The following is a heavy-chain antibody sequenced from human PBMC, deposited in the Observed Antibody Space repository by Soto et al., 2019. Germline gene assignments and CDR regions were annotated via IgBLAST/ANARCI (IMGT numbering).Heavy chain of an antibody. Sequence: EVQLLESGGGLVQPGGSLRLSCAASGFTFSSYAMSWVRQAPGKGLEWVSAISGSGGSTYYADSVKGRFTISRDNSKNPLYLQMNSLRAEDTAVYYCARAPYSSSWYYYGMDVWGQGTTVTVSS. CDR2: ISGSGGST. D-gene: IGHD6-13*01. J-gene: IGHJ6*02. CDR1: GFTFSSYA. V-gene: IGHV3-23*01. CDR3: ARAPYSSSWYYYGMDV.